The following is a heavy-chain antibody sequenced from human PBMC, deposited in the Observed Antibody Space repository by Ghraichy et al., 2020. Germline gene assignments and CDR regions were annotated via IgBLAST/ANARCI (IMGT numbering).Heavy chain of an antibody. CDR3: AKASGSGTYYDPLSHFSGMDV. CDR2: ISAGGST. CDR1: GFTFSGFA. Sequence: GGSLRLSCAASGFTFSGFAMSWVRQAPGKGLEWVSIISAGGSTYYADSVKGRFTISRDISKNTLYLYMNSLRAEDTAVYYCAKASGSGTYYDPLSHFSGMDVWGQGSTVTVSS. V-gene: IGHV3-23*01. D-gene: IGHD3-10*01. J-gene: IGHJ6*02.